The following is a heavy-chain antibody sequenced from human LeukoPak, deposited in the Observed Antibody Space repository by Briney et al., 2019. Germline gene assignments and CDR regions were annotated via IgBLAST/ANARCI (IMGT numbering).Heavy chain of an antibody. CDR1: GFTFSSWS. V-gene: IGHV3-48*02. CDR2: ISSISSTI. CDR3: ARDSNYYDSSGCYPI. Sequence: PGGSLRLSCAASGFTFSSWSMSWVRQAPGKGLEWVSYISSISSTIYYANSVKGRFTISRDNAKNSLYLQMNSLRDEDTAVYYCARDSNYYDSSGCYPIWGQGTMVTVSS. D-gene: IGHD3-22*01. J-gene: IGHJ3*02.